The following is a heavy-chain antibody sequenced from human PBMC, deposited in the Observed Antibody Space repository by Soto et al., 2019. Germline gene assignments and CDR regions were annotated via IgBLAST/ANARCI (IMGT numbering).Heavy chain of an antibody. V-gene: IGHV3-33*01. J-gene: IGHJ6*02. CDR2: IWYEGSNK. CDR1: GFTFSSYG. D-gene: IGHD5-18*01. Sequence: PGGSLRLSCAASGFTFSSYGMHWVRQAPGKGLEWVSVIWYEGSNKDYADYVRDRFTIHRHNSKHTLYLQMNSLRAEDTAVYYCARVDTDMVNVYYYGMDVWGQGTTVTVSS. CDR3: ARVDTDMVNVYYYGMDV.